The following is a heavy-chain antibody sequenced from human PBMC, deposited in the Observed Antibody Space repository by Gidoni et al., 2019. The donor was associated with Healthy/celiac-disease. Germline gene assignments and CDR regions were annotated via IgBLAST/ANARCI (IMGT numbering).Heavy chain of an antibody. CDR2: IYPGDSDT. D-gene: IGHD4-4*01. CDR1: GYSSTSYW. V-gene: IGHV5-51*01. J-gene: IGHJ4*02. CDR3: ARHLNPVNSVTTKPLDY. Sequence: GAEVKKPGESLKISCKGSGYSSTSYWIGWVRQMPGKGLEWMGIIYPGDSDTSYSPSFQGQVTISADKSISTAYLQWSSLKASDTAMYYCARHLNPVNSVTTKPLDYWGQGTLVTVSS.